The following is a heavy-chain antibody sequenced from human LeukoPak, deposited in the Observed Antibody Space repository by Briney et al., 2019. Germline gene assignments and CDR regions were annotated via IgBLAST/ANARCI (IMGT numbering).Heavy chain of an antibody. V-gene: IGHV3-33*01. CDR3: ARDRFMVRGVMVGTFDL. CDR2: IGYDGSNK. Sequence: GGSLRLSCAASGFTFSDYAMQWLRQAPGKGLEWVAVIGYDGSNKYDADSVKGRFTISRDNSKNMMYLQMNSLRAEDTAVYYCARDRFMVRGVMVGTFDLWGQGTMVTVSS. J-gene: IGHJ3*01. D-gene: IGHD3-10*01. CDR1: GFTFSDYA.